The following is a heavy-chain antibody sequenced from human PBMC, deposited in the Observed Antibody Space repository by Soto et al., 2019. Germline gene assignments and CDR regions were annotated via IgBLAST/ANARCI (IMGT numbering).Heavy chain of an antibody. D-gene: IGHD6-19*01. CDR1: GFTFSSYA. CDR3: AREWGSGWQQSDYYYGMDV. J-gene: IGHJ6*02. Sequence: EVQLLESGGGLVQPGGSLRLSCAASGFTFSSYAMSWVRQAPGKGLEWVSAISGSGGSTYYADSVKGRFTISRDNSKNTLYLQMNSLGAEDTAVYYCAREWGSGWQQSDYYYGMDVWGQGTTVTVSS. CDR2: ISGSGGST. V-gene: IGHV3-23*01.